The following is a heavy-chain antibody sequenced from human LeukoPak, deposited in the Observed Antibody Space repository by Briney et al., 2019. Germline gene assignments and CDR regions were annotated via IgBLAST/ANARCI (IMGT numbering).Heavy chain of an antibody. V-gene: IGHV4-59*08. Sequence: KPSETLSLTCTVSGGSISSYYWSWIRQPPGKGLEWIGYIYYSGSTNYNPSLKSRVTISVDTSKNQFSLKLESVTAADTALYYCARHVLLWLGEHNYAFDIWGRGTMVAVSS. CDR3: ARHVLLWLGEHNYAFDI. J-gene: IGHJ3*02. CDR1: GGSISSYY. D-gene: IGHD3-10*01. CDR2: IYYSGST.